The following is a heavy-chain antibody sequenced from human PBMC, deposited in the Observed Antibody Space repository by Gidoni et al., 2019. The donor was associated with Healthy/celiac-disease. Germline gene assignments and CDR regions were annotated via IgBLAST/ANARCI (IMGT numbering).Heavy chain of an antibody. CDR1: GVSLSSYY. J-gene: IGHJ4*02. Sequence: QVQLQESGPGLVKPSETLSLTSTVSGVSLSSYYWSWIRPPPGKGLEWIGYIYYSGSTTYNPSLKSRVTISVDTSKNQFSLKLRSVTAADTAVYYCARHECSSTSCYLSPFDYWGQGTLVTVSS. V-gene: IGHV4-59*08. D-gene: IGHD2-2*01. CDR2: IYYSGST. CDR3: ARHECSSTSCYLSPFDY.